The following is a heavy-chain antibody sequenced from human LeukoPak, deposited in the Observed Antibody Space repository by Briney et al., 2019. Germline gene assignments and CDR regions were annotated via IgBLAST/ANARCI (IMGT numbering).Heavy chain of an antibody. D-gene: IGHD1-26*01. J-gene: IGHJ4*02. V-gene: IGHV4-59*08. CDR2: IFYSGST. CDR1: GGSMSSYY. CDR3: ARQPYMLGAYYFDY. Sequence: PSETLSLTCTVSGGSMSSYYWSWIRQPPGKGLGWIGYIFYSGSTNYNPSLKSRVTLLVDTSKNQFSLKLGSVTAADTAVYYCARQPYMLGAYYFDYWGQGTLVTVSS.